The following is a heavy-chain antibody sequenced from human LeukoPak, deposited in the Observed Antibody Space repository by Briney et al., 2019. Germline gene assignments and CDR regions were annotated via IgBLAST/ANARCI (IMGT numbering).Heavy chain of an antibody. V-gene: IGHV4-39*01. CDR3: ASLYSSSWYSVVEYFQH. Sequence: SETLSLTCAVYGGSFSGYYWGWIRQPPGKGQEWIGSIYYSGSTYYNPSLKSRVTISVDTSKNQFSLKLSSVTAADTAVYYCASLYSSSWYSVVEYFQHWGQGTLVTVSS. D-gene: IGHD6-13*01. CDR1: GGSFSGYY. J-gene: IGHJ1*01. CDR2: IYYSGST.